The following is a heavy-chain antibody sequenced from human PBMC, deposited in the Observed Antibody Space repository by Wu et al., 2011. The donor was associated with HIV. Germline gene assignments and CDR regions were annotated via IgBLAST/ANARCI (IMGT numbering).Heavy chain of an antibody. D-gene: IGHD3-10*01. CDR3: ARLSMVRGVIITLDYFYGMDV. CDR1: GCTFTSYG. Sequence: QVQLVQTGAEVKKPGASVKVSCKTSGCTFTSYGISWVRQAPGQGLEWMGWISADNGDTNYAQKLQGRVTMTTDTSTSTAYMELSSLRSDDTAVYYCARLSMVRGVIITLDYFYGMDVWGQGTTVTVSS. CDR2: ISADNGDT. J-gene: IGHJ6*02. V-gene: IGHV1-18*01.